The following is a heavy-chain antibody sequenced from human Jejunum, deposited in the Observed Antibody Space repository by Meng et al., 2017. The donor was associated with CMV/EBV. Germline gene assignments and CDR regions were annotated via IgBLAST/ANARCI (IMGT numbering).Heavy chain of an antibody. J-gene: IGHJ4*02. CDR2: IYSSGST. CDR1: SDSISSNF. D-gene: IGHD6-19*01. CDR3: AREESVGIAVTGTFDY. V-gene: IGHV4-4*07. Sequence: QVALQESGSGLVKPSGALSLPCTFSSDSISSNFWSWIRQPAGKGLEWIGRIYSSGSTFYNPSLKSRVTMSVDTSKNQFSLSLASVTAADTAIYFCAREESVGIAVTGTFDYWGQGILVTVSS.